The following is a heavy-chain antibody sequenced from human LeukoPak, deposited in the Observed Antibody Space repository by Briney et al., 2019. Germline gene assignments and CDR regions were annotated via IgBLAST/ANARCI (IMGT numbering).Heavy chain of an antibody. CDR3: ARGSVPAAINWFDP. V-gene: IGHV3-48*04. D-gene: IGHD2-2*02. Sequence: GGSLRLSCAASGFTFSSYSMNWVRQAPGKGLEWVSYISSSSSTIYYADSVKGRFTISRDNAKNSLYLQMNSLRAEDTAVYYCARGSVPAAINWFDPWGQGTLVTVSS. CDR1: GFTFSSYS. J-gene: IGHJ5*02. CDR2: ISSSSSTI.